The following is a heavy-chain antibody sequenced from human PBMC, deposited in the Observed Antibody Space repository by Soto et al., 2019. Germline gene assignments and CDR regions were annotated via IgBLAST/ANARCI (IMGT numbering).Heavy chain of an antibody. J-gene: IGHJ4*02. CDR2: IWYDGSNK. Sequence: GGSLRLSCAASGFTFSSYGMHWVRQAPGKGLEWVAVIWYDGSNKYYADSVKGRFAISRDNSKNTLYLQMNSLRAEDTAVYYCARDEHNYDFWSGRGDYFDYWGQGTLVTVSS. CDR1: GFTFSSYG. V-gene: IGHV3-33*01. D-gene: IGHD3-3*01. CDR3: ARDEHNYDFWSGRGDYFDY.